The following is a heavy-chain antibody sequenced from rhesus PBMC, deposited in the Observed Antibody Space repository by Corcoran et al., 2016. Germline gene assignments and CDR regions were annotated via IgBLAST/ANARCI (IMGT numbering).Heavy chain of an antibody. V-gene: IGHV4S14*01. J-gene: IGHJ4*01. CDR3: ARHSGSGWWSFDY. Sequence: QVQLQESGPGLVKPSETLSLTCAVSGGSISSSNWWSWIRPLPGKGREWIGHISRGGGNYLNPSLKSRVPLSVDTSTNQFSLKLSSVTAADTAVYYCARHSGSGWWSFDYWGQGALVTVSS. CDR1: GGSISSSNW. CDR2: ISRGGGN. D-gene: IGHD6-31*01.